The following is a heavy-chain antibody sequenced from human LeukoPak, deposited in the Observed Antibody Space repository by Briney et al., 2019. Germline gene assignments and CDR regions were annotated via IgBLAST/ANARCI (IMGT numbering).Heavy chain of an antibody. D-gene: IGHD6-13*01. CDR2: INPNSGGT. CDR3: ARAWDPQLAAADS. J-gene: IGHJ4*02. Sequence: ASVKVSCKASGYTFTGYYMHWVRQAPGQGLEWMGWINPNSGGTNYAQKFQGRVTMTRDTSTTTVYMDLSSLRSEDTAVYYCARAWDPQLAAADSWGQGTLVTVSS. V-gene: IGHV1-2*02. CDR1: GYTFTGYY.